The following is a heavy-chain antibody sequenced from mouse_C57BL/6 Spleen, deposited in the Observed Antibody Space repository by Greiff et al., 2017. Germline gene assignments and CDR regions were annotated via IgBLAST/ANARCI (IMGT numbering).Heavy chain of an antibody. CDR1: GYTFTDYE. Sequence: VQLQQSGAELVRPGASVTLSCKASGYTFTDYEMHWVKQTPVHGLEWIGAIDPETGGTAYNQKFKGKAILTADKSSSTAYMELSSLTSEDSAVYYCTSSSYWYYAMDYWGQGTSGTVST. V-gene: IGHV1-15*01. J-gene: IGHJ4*01. CDR3: TSSSYWYYAMDY. D-gene: IGHD1-1*01. CDR2: IDPETGGT.